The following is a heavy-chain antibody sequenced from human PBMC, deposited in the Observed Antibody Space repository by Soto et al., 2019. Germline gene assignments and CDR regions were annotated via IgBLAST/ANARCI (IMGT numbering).Heavy chain of an antibody. V-gene: IGHV5-51*01. Sequence: GESLKISCKGSGYSFTSYWIGWVRQMPGKGLEWMGIIYPGDYDTRYSPSFQDQVTISADKFISTAYLQWSSLKASDTAMYDCARALNFYSSSSERQAHYYMDVWGKGTTVTVSS. J-gene: IGHJ6*03. CDR2: IYPGDYDT. CDR3: ARALNFYSSSSERQAHYYMDV. D-gene: IGHD6-6*01. CDR1: GYSFTSYW.